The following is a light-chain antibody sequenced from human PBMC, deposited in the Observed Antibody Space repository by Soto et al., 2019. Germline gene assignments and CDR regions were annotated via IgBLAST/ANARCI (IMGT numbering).Light chain of an antibody. J-gene: IGKJ1*01. V-gene: IGKV3-15*01. CDR1: QSVSSN. Sequence: EIVMTQSPVTLSVSPGERATLSCRAGQSVSSNLAWYQQKPGQAPRLLIYGASTSATGIPARFTGSGSGTEFTLTISSLQFDDSAVYYCQQYNNWWTFGQGTKVDI. CDR2: GAS. CDR3: QQYNNWWT.